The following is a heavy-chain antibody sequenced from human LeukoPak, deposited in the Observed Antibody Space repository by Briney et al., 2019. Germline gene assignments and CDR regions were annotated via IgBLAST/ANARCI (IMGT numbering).Heavy chain of an antibody. CDR1: GFTFSSSE. Sequence: GGSLRLSCAASGFTFSSSEMNWVRQAPGKGLEWVSYISSSSNAIYYADSVKGRFTISRDNAKNSLYLQMNSLRDEDTAVYYCARDYSSSGTFFGYYYGMDVWGQGTTVTVSS. D-gene: IGHD2-2*01. CDR2: ISSSSNAI. V-gene: IGHV3-48*03. CDR3: ARDYSSSGTFFGYYYGMDV. J-gene: IGHJ6*02.